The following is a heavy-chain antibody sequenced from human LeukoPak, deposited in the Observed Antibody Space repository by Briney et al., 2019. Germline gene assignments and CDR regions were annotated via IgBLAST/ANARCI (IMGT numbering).Heavy chain of an antibody. CDR3: ARLIVLMVYAPHYYFDY. CDR1: GFTFSSYW. Sequence: GGSLRLSCAASGFTFSSYWMSWVRQAPGKGLEWVANIKQDGSEKYYVDSVKGRFTISRDNAKNSLYLQMNSLRAVDTAVYYCARLIVLMVYAPHYYFDYWDQGTLVTVSS. CDR2: IKQDGSEK. J-gene: IGHJ4*02. D-gene: IGHD2-8*01. V-gene: IGHV3-7*01.